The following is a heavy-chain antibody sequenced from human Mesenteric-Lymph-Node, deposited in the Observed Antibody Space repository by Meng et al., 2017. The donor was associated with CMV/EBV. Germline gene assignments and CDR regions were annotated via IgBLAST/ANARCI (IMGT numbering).Heavy chain of an antibody. J-gene: IGHJ4*02. CDR3: AKTHIERDVQVGYFDF. V-gene: IGHV3-48*04. CDR1: GFTLSSYS. CDR2: ISSNERTT. D-gene: IGHD5-24*01. Sequence: GESLKISCAASGFTLSSYSMNWVRQAPGKGPEWVSGISSNERTTIYAESVKGRFTISRDTAKNSLYLQMNSLRTEDTAVYYCAKTHIERDVQVGYFDFWGQGALVTVSS.